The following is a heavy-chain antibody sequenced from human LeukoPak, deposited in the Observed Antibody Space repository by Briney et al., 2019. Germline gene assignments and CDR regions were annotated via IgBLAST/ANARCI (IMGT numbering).Heavy chain of an antibody. CDR1: GFTFSSYE. V-gene: IGHV3-48*03. D-gene: IGHD3-9*01. CDR3: ARATYYDILTGLDY. CDR2: ISSSGITI. J-gene: IGHJ4*02. Sequence: GGSLRLSCAASGFTFSSYEMNWVRQAPGKGLEGVSYISSSGITIYYAASVKGIFTISRDNAKNSLYLQMNSLRAEDTAVYYCARATYYDILTGLDYWGQGTLVTVSS.